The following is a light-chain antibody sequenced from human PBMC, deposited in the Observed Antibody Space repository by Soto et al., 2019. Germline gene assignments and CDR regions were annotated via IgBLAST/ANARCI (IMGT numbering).Light chain of an antibody. CDR1: QDIDKK. Sequence: DIQMTQSPPSLSASVGDRVTITCQASQDIDKKLNWYQKKPGKAPKLLIYAASNLETGAPSRFGGRGSGTHFTFNISSLQSEDFAAYYCQHYDSRPYTCGQGTKLES. J-gene: IGKJ2*01. V-gene: IGKV1-33*01. CDR3: QHYDSRPYT. CDR2: AAS.